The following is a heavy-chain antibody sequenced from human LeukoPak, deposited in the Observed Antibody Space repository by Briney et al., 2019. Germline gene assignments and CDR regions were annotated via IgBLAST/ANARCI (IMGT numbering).Heavy chain of an antibody. Sequence: SQTLSLTCTVSGGSVSSGGYYWSWIRQLPGKGLECIGHIYYSGSTYYNPSLKSRVTISVDTSKNQFSLRLSSVTAADTAVYYCARVNPLNGARWGQGTLVTVSS. V-gene: IGHV4-31*03. D-gene: IGHD4/OR15-4a*01. J-gene: IGHJ4*02. CDR2: IYYSGST. CDR3: ARVNPLNGAR. CDR1: GGSVSSGGYY.